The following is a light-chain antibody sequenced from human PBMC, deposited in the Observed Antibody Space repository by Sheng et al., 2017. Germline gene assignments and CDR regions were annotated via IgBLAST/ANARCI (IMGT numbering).Light chain of an antibody. Sequence: QSALTQPASVSGSPGQSITISCTGTSSDPGTYNLVSWYQHHPGKAPQLIIYDVNRRPSGVSNRFSGSKSGNTASLTISGLQADDEADYYCSSYTSDTTWVFGGGTKLTVL. V-gene: IGLV2-14*02. CDR1: SSDPGTYNL. J-gene: IGLJ3*02. CDR2: DVN. CDR3: SSYTSDTTWV.